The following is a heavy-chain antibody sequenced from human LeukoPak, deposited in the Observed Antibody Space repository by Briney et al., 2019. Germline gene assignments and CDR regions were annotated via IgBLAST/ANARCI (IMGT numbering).Heavy chain of an antibody. CDR1: GFTFRSYG. V-gene: IGHV3-33*01. CDR3: ARAYCSSTSCYAFDH. D-gene: IGHD2-2*01. Sequence: GRSLRLSCAASGFTFRSYGMHWVRQAPGKGLEWAAVIWYDGSNKYYADSVKGRFTISRDNSKNTLYLQMNSLRAEDTAMYYCARAYCSSTSCYAFDHWGQGNLVTVSS. J-gene: IGHJ4*02. CDR2: IWYDGSNK.